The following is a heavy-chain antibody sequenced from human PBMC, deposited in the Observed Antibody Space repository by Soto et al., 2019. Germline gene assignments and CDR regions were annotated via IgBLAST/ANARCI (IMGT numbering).Heavy chain of an antibody. CDR3: ARGWITADPRPY. D-gene: IGHD6-13*01. CDR1: GFTFSNYW. Sequence: EVQLVESGGALVQPGGSLRLSCAASGFTFSNYWMHWVRQAPGKGLVWVSRLDGEGSSTNYADSVEGRFTISRDNAKSTLYLQMNSLRVEDTAVYYCARGWITADPRPYGGQGTLVPVSS. V-gene: IGHV3-74*01. CDR2: LDGEGSST. J-gene: IGHJ4*02.